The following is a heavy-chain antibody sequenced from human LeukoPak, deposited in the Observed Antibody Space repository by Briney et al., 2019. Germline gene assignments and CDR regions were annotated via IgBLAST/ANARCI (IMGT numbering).Heavy chain of an antibody. Sequence: SETLSLTCTVSGGSISTSSYYWGWVRQPPGKGLEWIGNIFYSGSTYYSPSLKSRVTISLDTSRNQFSLKLSSVTAADTAVYYCARVSTGYSYDIDYWGQGTLVTVSS. CDR1: GGSISTSSYY. CDR3: ARVSTGYSYDIDY. D-gene: IGHD5-18*01. V-gene: IGHV4-39*07. J-gene: IGHJ4*02. CDR2: IFYSGST.